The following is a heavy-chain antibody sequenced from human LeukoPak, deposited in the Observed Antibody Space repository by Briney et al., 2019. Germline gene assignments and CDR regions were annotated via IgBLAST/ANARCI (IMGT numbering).Heavy chain of an antibody. CDR3: ARGVVWFGESSHYFDY. V-gene: IGHV4-4*07. CDR1: GGSVSSYY. J-gene: IGHJ4*02. D-gene: IGHD3-10*01. Sequence: PSETLPLTCTVSGGSVSSYYWSWIRQPAGKGLEWIGRIYVSGSTKYNTSLKSRVTMSLDTSKNQFSLKLTSVSAADTAVYYCARGVVWFGESSHYFDYWGQGTLVTVSS. CDR2: IYVSGST.